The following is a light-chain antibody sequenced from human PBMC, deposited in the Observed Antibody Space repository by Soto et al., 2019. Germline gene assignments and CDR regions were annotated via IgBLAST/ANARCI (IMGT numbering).Light chain of an antibody. CDR2: AAS. V-gene: IGKV1-39*01. Sequence: DIQMTQSPSSLSASVGDRVTITCRTSQGTNDYLNWYQMKPGEAPKLMIYAASALQSGIPSRFSGSASGTEFTLTITSLQPEDFATYYCQQSYNFPRTFGQGTKVEVK. CDR3: QQSYNFPRT. CDR1: QGTNDY. J-gene: IGKJ1*01.